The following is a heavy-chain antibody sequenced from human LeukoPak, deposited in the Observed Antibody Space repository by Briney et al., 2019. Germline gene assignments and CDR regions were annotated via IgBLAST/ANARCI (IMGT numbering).Heavy chain of an antibody. CDR1: GGSISSGDYY. CDR3: ARVVGAYDAFDI. V-gene: IGHV4-30-4*01. Sequence: SETLSLTCTVSGGSISSGDYYWSWICQPPGKGLEWIGYIYYSGSTYYNPSLKSRVTISVDTSKNQFSLKLSSVTAADTAVYYCARVVGAYDAFDIWGQGTMVTVSS. D-gene: IGHD1-26*01. J-gene: IGHJ3*02. CDR2: IYYSGST.